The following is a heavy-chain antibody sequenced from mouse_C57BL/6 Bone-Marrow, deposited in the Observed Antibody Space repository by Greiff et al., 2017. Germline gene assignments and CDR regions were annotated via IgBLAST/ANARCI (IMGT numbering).Heavy chain of an antibody. D-gene: IGHD1-1*01. CDR2: ISDGGSYT. CDR1: GFTFSSYA. J-gene: IGHJ3*01. CDR3: ARDRRDYYGSSY. V-gene: IGHV5-4*01. Sequence: EVMLVESGGGLVKPGGSLKLSCAASGFTFSSYAMSWVRQTPEKRLEWVATISDGGSYTYYPDNVKGRFTISRANAKNNLYLQMSHLKSEDTAMYYCARDRRDYYGSSYWGQGTLVTVSA.